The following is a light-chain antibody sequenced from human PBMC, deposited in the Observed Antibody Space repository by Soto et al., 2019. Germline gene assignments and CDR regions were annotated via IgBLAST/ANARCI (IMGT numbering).Light chain of an antibody. Sequence: EIVLTQSPGTLSLSPGERATLSCRASQSVSNNYLAWYQQKPGQAPRLLIYGASNRATGIPDRFSGSGSETDFTLTISRLEPEDFAVYYCQQYNNWPRTFGQGTKVDIK. CDR2: GAS. CDR1: QSVSNNY. CDR3: QQYNNWPRT. J-gene: IGKJ1*01. V-gene: IGKV3-20*01.